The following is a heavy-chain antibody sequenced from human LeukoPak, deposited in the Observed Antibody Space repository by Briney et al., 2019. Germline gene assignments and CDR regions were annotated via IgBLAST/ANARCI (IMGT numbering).Heavy chain of an antibody. CDR3: ASFVPDAFDI. J-gene: IGHJ3*02. Sequence: TAGSLSCACAASGFTGISNYMNWVRQSPSKGLEWVSVIYSGCSTYYADSVKVRFTISRDNSKNTLYLQMNSLRAEDTAVYYCASFVPDAFDIWGQGTMVTVSS. CDR1: GFTGISNY. D-gene: IGHD3-3*01. V-gene: IGHV3-66*01. CDR2: IYSGCST.